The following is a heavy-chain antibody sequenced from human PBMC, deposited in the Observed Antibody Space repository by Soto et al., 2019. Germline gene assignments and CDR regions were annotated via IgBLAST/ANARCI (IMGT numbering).Heavy chain of an antibody. D-gene: IGHD4-17*01. CDR3: ARATREDYVSSQGYFQH. V-gene: IGHV4-34*01. CDR1: GGSFSGYY. J-gene: IGHJ1*01. CDR2: INHSGST. Sequence: SETLSLTCAVYGGSFSGYYWSWIRQPPGKGLEWIGEINHSGSTNYNPSLKSRVTISVDTSKNQFSLKLSSVTAADTAVYYCARATREDYVSSQGYFQHWGQGTLVTVSS.